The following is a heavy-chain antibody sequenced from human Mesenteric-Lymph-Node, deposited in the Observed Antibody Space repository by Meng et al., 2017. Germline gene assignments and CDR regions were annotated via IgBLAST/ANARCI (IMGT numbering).Heavy chain of an antibody. CDR3: ARSFSSGWSLFQH. J-gene: IGHJ1*01. V-gene: IGHV4-4*02. Sequence: QGQLPDAGLGRPMPSRRRPFTVPLLGVPTTSPTCCSWVRQPPGKGLEWIGEIYHSGSTNYNPPLKSRVTISVDKSKNQFSLKLSSVTAADTAVYYCARSFSSGWSLFQHWGQGTLVTVSS. D-gene: IGHD6-19*01. CDR1: GVPTTSPTC. CDR2: IYHSGST.